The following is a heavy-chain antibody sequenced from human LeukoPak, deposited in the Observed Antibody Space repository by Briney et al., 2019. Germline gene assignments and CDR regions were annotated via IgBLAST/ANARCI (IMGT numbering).Heavy chain of an antibody. CDR2: ISDSGNT. CDR3: AKAPVTTCRGAYCYPFDY. J-gene: IGHJ4*02. D-gene: IGHD2-21*01. Sequence: GGSLRLSCAASGLTFSGSAIYWVRQAPGKGLEWVSAISDSGNTYHADSVKGRFTISRDSSKNTLFLQMNRLRPEDAAVYYCAKAPVTTCRGAYCYPFDYWGQGTLVTVSS. V-gene: IGHV3-23*01. CDR1: GLTFSGSA.